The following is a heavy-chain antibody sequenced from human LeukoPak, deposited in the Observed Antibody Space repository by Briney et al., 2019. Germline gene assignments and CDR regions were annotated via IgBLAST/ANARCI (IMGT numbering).Heavy chain of an antibody. CDR3: ARGPRSGYDQAYYYYYYYMDV. V-gene: IGHV4-34*01. CDR2: INHSGST. J-gene: IGHJ6*03. Sequence: PSETLSLTCAVYGGSFSGYYWSWIRQPPGKGLEWIGEINHSGSTNYNPSLKSRVTISVDTSKNQFSLKLSSVTAADTAVYYCARGPRSGYDQAYYYYYYYMDVWGKGTTVTVSS. CDR1: GGSFSGYY. D-gene: IGHD5-12*01.